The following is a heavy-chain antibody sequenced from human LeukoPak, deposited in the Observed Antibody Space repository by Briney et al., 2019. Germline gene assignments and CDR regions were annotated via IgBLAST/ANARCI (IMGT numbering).Heavy chain of an antibody. CDR1: GFTFSSYA. D-gene: IGHD2-2*02. J-gene: IGHJ4*02. Sequence: PGGSLRLSWAASGFTFSSYAMRWVSQAPGKGLGWVAVISYDGSNTSYADSVKGPFTISRANSKNTLNLQMNSLRAKDTAVYYCARGSGERYGSSTSCYTFDYWGQGTLVTVSS. CDR2: ISYDGSNT. V-gene: IGHV3-30-3*01. CDR3: ARGSGERYGSSTSCYTFDY.